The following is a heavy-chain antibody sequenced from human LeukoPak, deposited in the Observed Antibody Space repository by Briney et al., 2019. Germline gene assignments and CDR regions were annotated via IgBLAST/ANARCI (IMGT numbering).Heavy chain of an antibody. CDR3: ARRETKSGYAWGHNWFDP. J-gene: IGHJ5*02. CDR2: IYSGGST. D-gene: IGHD5-12*01. CDR1: GFTVSSNY. V-gene: IGHV3-53*01. Sequence: PGGSLRLSCAASGFTVSSNYMSWVRQAPGQGLEWVSGIYSGGSTYDAASVKGRFTISSDNSKNTLYLQMNSLRAEDTAVYYCARRETKSGYAWGHNWFDPWGQGTLVTVSS.